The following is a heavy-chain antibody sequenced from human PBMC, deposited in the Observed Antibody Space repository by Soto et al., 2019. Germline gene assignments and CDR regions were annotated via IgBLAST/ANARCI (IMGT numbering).Heavy chain of an antibody. CDR1: ADSSTISNSY. CDR3: ATRITVFGLLIPPFDP. D-gene: IGHD3-3*01. Sequence: PXASLSLACTVSADSSTISNSYWGCLRQPPGKGLQWIGSSSYNGGTFYNPSLKGRVAISVDTSKNQFSLRLSSVTAADTAIYYCATRITVFGLLIPPFDPWGQGTQVTVSS. J-gene: IGHJ5*02. CDR2: SSYNGGT. V-gene: IGHV4-39*07.